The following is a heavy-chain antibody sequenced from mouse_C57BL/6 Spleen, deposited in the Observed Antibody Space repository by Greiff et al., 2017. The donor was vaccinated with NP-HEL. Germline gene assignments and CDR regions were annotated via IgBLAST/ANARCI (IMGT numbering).Heavy chain of an antibody. CDR1: GFTFSNYW. CDR3: TEGSPFDV. Sequence: EVHLVESGGGLVQPGGSMKLSCVASGFTFSNYWMNWVRQSPEKGLEWVAQIRLKSDNYATHYAESVKGRFTISRDDSKSSVYLQMNNLRAEDTGIYYCTEGSPFDVWGTGTTVTVSS. V-gene: IGHV6-3*01. CDR2: IRLKSDNYAT. J-gene: IGHJ1*03. D-gene: IGHD1-1*02.